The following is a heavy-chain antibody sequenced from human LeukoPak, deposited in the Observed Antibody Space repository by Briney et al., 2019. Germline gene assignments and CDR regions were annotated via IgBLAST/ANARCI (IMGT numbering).Heavy chain of an antibody. CDR2: IYYSGST. CDR1: GGSISSYY. V-gene: IGHV4-59*01. CDR3: ARAMIIATSFDY. D-gene: IGHD3-22*01. J-gene: IGHJ4*02. Sequence: SETLSLTCTVSGGSISSYYWSWIRQPPGKGLEWIGYIYYSGSTNYNPSLKGRVTISVDTSKNQFSLKLSSVTAADTAVYYCARAMIIATSFDYWGQGTLVTVSS.